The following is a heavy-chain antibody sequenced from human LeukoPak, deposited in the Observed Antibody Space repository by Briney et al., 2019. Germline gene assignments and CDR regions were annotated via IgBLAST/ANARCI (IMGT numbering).Heavy chain of an antibody. CDR2: INTDGSST. CDR1: GFTFSSYW. J-gene: IGHJ3*02. D-gene: IGHD1-7*01. Sequence: GGSLRLSCAASGFTFSSYWMHWVRQAPGKGLVWVSRINTDGSSTSYADSVKGRFTISRDNAKNTLYLQMNSLRAEDTAVYYCTTNNWNYGDAFDIWGQGTMVTVSS. V-gene: IGHV3-74*01. CDR3: TTNNWNYGDAFDI.